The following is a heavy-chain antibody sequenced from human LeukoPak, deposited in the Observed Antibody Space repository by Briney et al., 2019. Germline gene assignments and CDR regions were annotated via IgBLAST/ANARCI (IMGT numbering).Heavy chain of an antibody. D-gene: IGHD6-13*01. CDR3: AKALVPAAGTPYY. CDR2: IGGSGGST. CDR1: GLTFSSYG. Sequence: GGSLRLSCAASGLTFSSYGMNWVRQAPGKGLEWVSGIGGSGGSTYYADSVKGRFTISRDNSKNTLYLQMNSLRAEDTAVYYCAKALVPAAGTPYYWGQGTLVTVSS. J-gene: IGHJ4*02. V-gene: IGHV3-23*01.